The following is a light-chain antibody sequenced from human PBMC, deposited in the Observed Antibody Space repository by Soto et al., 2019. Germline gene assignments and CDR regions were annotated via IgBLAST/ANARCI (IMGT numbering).Light chain of an antibody. CDR3: GTWDSSLSAGVV. CDR1: SSNIGNNY. CDR2: DNN. J-gene: IGLJ2*01. Sequence: QSVLTQPPSVSAAPGQKVTISCSGSSSNIGNNYVSWYQQLPGTAPKLLIYDNNKRPSGIPDRFSGSKSGTSATLGITGLQTGDEADYDCGTWDSSLSAGVVFGGGTKLTVL. V-gene: IGLV1-51*01.